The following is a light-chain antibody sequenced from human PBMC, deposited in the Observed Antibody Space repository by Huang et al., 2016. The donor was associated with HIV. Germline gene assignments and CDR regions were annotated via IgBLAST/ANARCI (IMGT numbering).Light chain of an antibody. CDR2: AAS. J-gene: IGKJ1*01. Sequence: EIVMTQSPATLSVSPGERATLSYRASQSVSSNLAWYQQKPGQAPRLLIYAASTRATGIPARFSGSGSGTEFTLTISSLQSEDFAVYYCQQYNNWPPGTFGQGTKVEIK. V-gene: IGKV3D-15*01. CDR1: QSVSSN. CDR3: QQYNNWPPGT.